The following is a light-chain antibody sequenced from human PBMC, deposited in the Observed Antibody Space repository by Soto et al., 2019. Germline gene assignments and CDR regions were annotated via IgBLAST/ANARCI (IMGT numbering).Light chain of an antibody. Sequence: QSALTQPPSASGSPGQSVTISCTGTSSDVGGYNFVSWYQQHPGKAHQLMIYEVSKRPSGVPDRFSGSKSGNTASLTVSGLQAEDEADYYSTPYAGSTMLVFGGGTKVTDL. CDR1: SSDVGGYNF. CDR2: EVS. J-gene: IGLJ2*01. CDR3: TPYAGSTMLV. V-gene: IGLV2-8*01.